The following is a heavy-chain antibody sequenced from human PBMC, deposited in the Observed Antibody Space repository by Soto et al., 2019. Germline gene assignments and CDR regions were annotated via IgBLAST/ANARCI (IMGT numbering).Heavy chain of an antibody. J-gene: IGHJ6*02. Sequence: PGESLKISGKGSGYSFTSYWIGWVRQMPGKGLEWMGIIYPGDSDTRYSPSFQGQVTISADKSISTAYLQWSSMKASDTAMYYCASHSSIAARPPQYYYYGMDVWGQGTTVTVSS. D-gene: IGHD6-6*01. CDR2: IYPGDSDT. V-gene: IGHV5-51*01. CDR1: GYSFTSYW. CDR3: ASHSSIAARPPQYYYYGMDV.